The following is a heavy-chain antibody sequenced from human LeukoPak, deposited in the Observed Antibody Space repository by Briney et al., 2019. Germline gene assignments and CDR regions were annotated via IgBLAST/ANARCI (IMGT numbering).Heavy chain of an antibody. CDR2: IRYDGSNK. CDR1: GFTFSSYG. D-gene: IGHD3-22*01. CDR3: AKDDGHYDSSGVVDY. Sequence: GGSLRLSCAASGFTFSSYGMHWVRQAPGKGLEWVAFIRYDGSNKYYADSVKGRFTISRDNSKNTLYLQMNILRAEDTAVYYCAKDDGHYDSSGVVDYWGQGTLVTVSS. V-gene: IGHV3-30*02. J-gene: IGHJ4*02.